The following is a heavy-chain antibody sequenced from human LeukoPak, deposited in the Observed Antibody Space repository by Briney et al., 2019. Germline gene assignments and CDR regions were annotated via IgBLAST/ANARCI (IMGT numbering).Heavy chain of an antibody. V-gene: IGHV3-7*01. J-gene: IGHJ6*04. CDR2: INQDGSVE. CDR1: GSGFNLSYSW. Sequence: GGSLRLSCVASGSGFNLSYSWMSWVRQTPGKGLEWVANINQDGSVEYYVDSVEGRFTISRDNAKNSLYLQMNSLRAEDTAVYSWARDEVWGKGTTATVPS. CDR3: ARDEV.